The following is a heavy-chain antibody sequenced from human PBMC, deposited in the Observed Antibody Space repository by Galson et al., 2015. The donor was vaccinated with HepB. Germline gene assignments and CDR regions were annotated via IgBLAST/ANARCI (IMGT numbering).Heavy chain of an antibody. Sequence: TLSLTCTVSGGSISSSSYYWAWIRQPPGKGLEWIGSIHYSGRTYFNPSLKSRVTIYIDTTKNQFSLKLSSMTAADTAVYYCARVGVPAAIGDWFDPWGQGTLVTVSS. CDR1: GGSISSSSYY. CDR2: IHYSGRT. D-gene: IGHD2-2*01. J-gene: IGHJ5*02. CDR3: ARVGVPAAIGDWFDP. V-gene: IGHV4-39*01.